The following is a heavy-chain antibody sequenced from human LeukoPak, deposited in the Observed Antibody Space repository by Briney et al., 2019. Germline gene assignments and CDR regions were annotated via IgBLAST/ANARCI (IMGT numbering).Heavy chain of an antibody. CDR1: GFTFSSYW. Sequence: PGGSLRLSCAASGFTFSSYWMSGVRQAPGKGLEWVANIKQDGSEKYYVDSVKGRFTISRDNAKNSLFLQMNSLRAEDTALYYRARDMVVINNAFDIWGQGTMVTVSS. V-gene: IGHV3-7*01. J-gene: IGHJ3*02. CDR2: IKQDGSEK. D-gene: IGHD2-21*01. CDR3: ARDMVVINNAFDI.